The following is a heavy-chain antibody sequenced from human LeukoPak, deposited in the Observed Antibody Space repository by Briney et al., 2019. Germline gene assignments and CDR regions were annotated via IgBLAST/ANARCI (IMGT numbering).Heavy chain of an antibody. Sequence: DPGGSLRLSCQASGFTFYMYAMSWVRQAPGKGLEWVSAISGSGGNTYYADSVKGRFTISKDNSKNTLYLQMNSLRAEDTAIYYCAKDLAYCGGDCRPPYSWGQGTLVTVSS. CDR3: AKDLAYCGGDCRPPYS. V-gene: IGHV3-23*01. CDR1: GFTFYMYA. D-gene: IGHD2-21*01. J-gene: IGHJ4*02. CDR2: ISGSGGNT.